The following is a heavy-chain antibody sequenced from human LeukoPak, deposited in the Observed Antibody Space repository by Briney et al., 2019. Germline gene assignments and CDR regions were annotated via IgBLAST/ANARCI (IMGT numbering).Heavy chain of an antibody. CDR3: ARESGDYNFDY. J-gene: IGHJ4*02. CDR1: GFTFSSYG. Sequence: GGSLRLSCAASGFTFSSYGMNWVRQAPGKGLEWVSYISSSSSIIYYADSVKGRFTISRDNAKNSLYLQMNSLRAEDTAVYYCARESGDYNFDYWGQGTLVTVSS. V-gene: IGHV3-48*04. D-gene: IGHD4-17*01. CDR2: ISSSSSII.